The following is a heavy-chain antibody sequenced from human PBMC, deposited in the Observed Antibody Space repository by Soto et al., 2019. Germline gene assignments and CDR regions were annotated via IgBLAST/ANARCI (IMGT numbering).Heavy chain of an antibody. CDR2: IYPGDCDT. V-gene: IGHV5-51*01. CDR1: GYSFTSYL. D-gene: IGHD6-6*01. CDR3: ARWGFGSSYNDY. Sequence: GDALNISCKVAGYSFTSYLICVGREMPGKGLEWMWIIYPGDCDTRYSPSFQGQVTISADKSISTAYLQWSSLKASDTAMYYCARWGFGSSYNDYWGQGTLVSVSS. J-gene: IGHJ4*02.